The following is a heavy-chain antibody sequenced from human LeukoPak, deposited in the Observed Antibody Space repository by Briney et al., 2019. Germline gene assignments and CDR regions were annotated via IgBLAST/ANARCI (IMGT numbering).Heavy chain of an antibody. CDR2: ISYDGSNK. D-gene: IGHD5-18*01. Sequence: GGSLRLSCAASGFTFSSYAMHLVRQAPGKGLEWVAVISYDGSNKYYADSVKGRFTISRDNSKNTLYLQMNSLRAEDTAVYYCARDSAFGGYSYGYSDYWGQGTLVTVSS. J-gene: IGHJ4*02. V-gene: IGHV3-30-3*01. CDR3: ARDSAFGGYSYGYSDY. CDR1: GFTFSSYA.